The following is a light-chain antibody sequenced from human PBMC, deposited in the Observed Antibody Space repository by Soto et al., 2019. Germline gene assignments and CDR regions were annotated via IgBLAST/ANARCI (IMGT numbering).Light chain of an antibody. CDR2: GAS. CDR3: QHYNNWLGT. Sequence: IVVTQSPAILSVSPGDRVTLPCRASQSVLNNLAWYQQKLGQAPRLLIYGASTRATGIPPRFSGSGSGTEFILTISSLQSEDFAVYYCQHYNNWLGTFGGGTKVDIK. J-gene: IGKJ4*01. CDR1: QSVLNN. V-gene: IGKV3-15*01.